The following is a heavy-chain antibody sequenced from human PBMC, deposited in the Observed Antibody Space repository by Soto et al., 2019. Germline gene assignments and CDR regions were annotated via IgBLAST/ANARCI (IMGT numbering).Heavy chain of an antibody. CDR2: ISYDGST. D-gene: IGHD5-18*01. Sequence: QVQLQESGPGLVKPSQTLSLTCTVSGGSINSGGYCWSWIRQHPGKGLEWIGCISYDGSTSYNASLKSRVTRSVDTSKNQFSLKLSSVTAADTAVYYCSRGILVWGQGTLITVSS. J-gene: IGHJ4*02. V-gene: IGHV4-31*03. CDR3: SRGILV. CDR1: GGSINSGGYC.